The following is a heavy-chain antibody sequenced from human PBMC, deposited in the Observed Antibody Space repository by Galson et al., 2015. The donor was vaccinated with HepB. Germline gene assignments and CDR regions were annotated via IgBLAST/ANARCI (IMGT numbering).Heavy chain of an antibody. Sequence: SVKVSCKASGYTFTSYDINWVRQATGQGLEWMGWMNPNSGNTGYAQKFQGRVTMTRNTSISTAYMELSSLRSEDTAVYYCARARRQLGYCSSTSCLKYYFDYWGQGTLVTVSS. V-gene: IGHV1-8*01. D-gene: IGHD2-2*01. CDR3: ARARRQLGYCSSTSCLKYYFDY. J-gene: IGHJ4*02. CDR1: GYTFTSYD. CDR2: MNPNSGNT.